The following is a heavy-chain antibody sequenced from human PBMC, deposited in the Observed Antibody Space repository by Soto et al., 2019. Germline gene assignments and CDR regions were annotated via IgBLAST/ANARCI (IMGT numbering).Heavy chain of an antibody. CDR2: ISHDGSNK. J-gene: IGHJ4*02. D-gene: IGHD3-22*01. Sequence: PGGSLRLSCAASGFTFSSYAMHWVRQAPGKGLEWVAVISHDGSNKYYADSVKGRFTISRDNAKNSLYLQMNSLRAEDAAVYYCARDASDYYDSSGPVWGQGTLVTVSS. CDR1: GFTFSSYA. V-gene: IGHV3-30-3*01. CDR3: ARDASDYYDSSGPV.